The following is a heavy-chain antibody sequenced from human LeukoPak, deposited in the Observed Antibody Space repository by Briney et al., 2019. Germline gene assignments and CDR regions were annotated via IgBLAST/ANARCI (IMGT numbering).Heavy chain of an antibody. Sequence: SETLSLTRTVSGGSISSSSAYWGWIRQPPGKGLEWTGSIYYSKNTYYNPSLKSRVTISADTSKNQFSLTLGSVSATDTAVYYCVSPRGFSYGYFDYWGQGTLVTVSS. D-gene: IGHD5-18*01. V-gene: IGHV4-39*01. CDR2: IYYSKNT. CDR3: VSPRGFSYGYFDY. J-gene: IGHJ4*02. CDR1: GGSISSSSAY.